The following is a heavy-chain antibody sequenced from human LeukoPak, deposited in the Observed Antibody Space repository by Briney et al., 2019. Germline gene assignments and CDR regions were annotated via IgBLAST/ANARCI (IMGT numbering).Heavy chain of an antibody. D-gene: IGHD3-22*01. CDR1: GCTFSNSW. V-gene: IGHV3-15*01. CDR2: IKSKTDGGTT. J-gene: IGHJ6*02. CDR3: TTESDSSGYYYYYYYGMDV. Sequence: TGESLTLSCAASGCTFSNSWMSWVRQPPGKGLEYIGRIKSKTDGGTTDYAAPAKGRFTISRDDSKNTLYLQMNSLKTEDTAVYYCTTESDSSGYYYYYYYGMDVWGQGTTVTVSS.